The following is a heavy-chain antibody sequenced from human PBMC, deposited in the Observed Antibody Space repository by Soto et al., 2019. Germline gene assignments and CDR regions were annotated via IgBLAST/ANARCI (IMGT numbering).Heavy chain of an antibody. CDR3: AREVDAGDYVYFYYYMDV. V-gene: IGHV1-69*04. J-gene: IGHJ6*03. CDR1: GGTFSSYT. Sequence: ASVKVSCKASGGTFSSYTISWVRQAPGQGLEWMGRIILILGIANYAQKFQGRVTITADKSTSTAYMELSSLRSEDTAVYYCAREVDAGDYVYFYYYMDVWGKGTTVTVSS. D-gene: IGHD4-17*01. CDR2: IILILGIA.